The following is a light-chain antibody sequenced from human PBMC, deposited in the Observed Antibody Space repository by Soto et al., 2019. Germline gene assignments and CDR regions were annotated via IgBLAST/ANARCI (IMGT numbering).Light chain of an antibody. J-gene: IGLJ2*01. CDR2: DVS. V-gene: IGLV2-14*01. CDR1: SSDVGGYNY. Sequence: QSVLTQPASVSGSPGQSITISCTGTSSDVGGYNYVSWYQQHPGKAPKLMINDVSNRPSGVSNRFSGSKSGNTASLTISGLQAEDEADYYCSSYTRSSTVVFGGGTKVTVL. CDR3: SSYTRSSTVV.